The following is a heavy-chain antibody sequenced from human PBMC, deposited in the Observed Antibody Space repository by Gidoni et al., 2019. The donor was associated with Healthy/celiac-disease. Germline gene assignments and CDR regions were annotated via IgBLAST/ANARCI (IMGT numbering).Heavy chain of an antibody. CDR3: ARHGPRGLLLDAFDI. V-gene: IGHV5-51*01. CDR2: ISPGDSDT. J-gene: IGHJ3*02. CDR1: GYSFISYW. D-gene: IGHD2-15*01. Sequence: EVQLVQSGAEVKKPGESLKISCKGSGYSFISYWIGWVRQMPGNGPEWMWIISPGDSDTRYSPAFQGHGTISADKSISTAYLQWSSLKSSDTAMYYCARHGPRGLLLDAFDIWGQGTMVTVSS.